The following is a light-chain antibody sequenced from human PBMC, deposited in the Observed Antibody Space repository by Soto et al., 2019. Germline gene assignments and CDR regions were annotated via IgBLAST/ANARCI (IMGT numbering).Light chain of an antibody. CDR2: DVT. CDR3: SSYTSSSSYD. J-gene: IGLJ1*01. Sequence: QSVLTQPASVSGSPGQSITISFTGTSSDVGGYKYVSWYQQHPDKAPKLIIYDVTNRPSGISNRFSGSKSGNTASLTISGLQADDEADYYCSSYTSSSSYDFGPGTKVTV. V-gene: IGLV2-14*01. CDR1: SSDVGGYKY.